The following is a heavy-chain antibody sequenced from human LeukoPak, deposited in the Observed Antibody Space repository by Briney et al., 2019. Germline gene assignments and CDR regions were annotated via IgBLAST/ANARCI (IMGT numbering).Heavy chain of an antibody. V-gene: IGHV3-21*01. D-gene: IGHD6-6*01. Sequence: PSETLSLTCTVSGGSISSYYWSWIRQPPGKGLEWVSSISTTSSNKYYADSVKGRFTISRDNAKNSLYLQMNSLRAEDTAVYYCASGWQLGNWGQGTLVTVSS. CDR3: ASGWQLGN. CDR2: ISTTSSNK. J-gene: IGHJ4*02. CDR1: GGSISSYY.